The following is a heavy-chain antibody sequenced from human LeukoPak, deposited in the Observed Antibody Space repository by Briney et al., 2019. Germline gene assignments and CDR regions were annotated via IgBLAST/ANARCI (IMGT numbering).Heavy chain of an antibody. D-gene: IGHD4-17*01. CDR2: ISGSGGST. CDR1: AFTFSRYA. CDR3: AKDIMTTVTTSADY. J-gene: IGHJ4*02. V-gene: IGHV3-23*01. Sequence: PRGSLRLSCAASAFTFSRYAMSWVRQAPGKGLEWVSAISGSGGSTYYADSVKGRFTISRDNSKNTLYLQMNSLRAEDTAVYYCAKDIMTTVTTSADYWGQGTLVTVSS.